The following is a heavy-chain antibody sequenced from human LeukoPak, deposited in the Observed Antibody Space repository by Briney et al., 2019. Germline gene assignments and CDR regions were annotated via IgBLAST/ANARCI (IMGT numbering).Heavy chain of an antibody. Sequence: GRSLRLSCATSGFTFSTYAMHWVRQTPGKGLEWVAVTSSDGNKKFYADSVKGRFTISRDSSRNTLHLQMNSLRAEDTAVYYCARDNGGYWGQGTLVTVSS. CDR3: ARDNGGY. CDR2: TSSDGNKK. J-gene: IGHJ4*02. V-gene: IGHV3-30-3*01. CDR1: GFTFSTYA.